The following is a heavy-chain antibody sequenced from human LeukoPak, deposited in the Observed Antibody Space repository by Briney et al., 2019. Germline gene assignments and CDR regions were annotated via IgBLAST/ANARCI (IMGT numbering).Heavy chain of an antibody. V-gene: IGHV4-59*01. J-gene: IGHJ6*03. CDR3: ARRAAAVGTYYMDV. Sequence: MPSKTLSLTCTVSGGSINSYYWNWIRQPPGKGLEWIGYIYYSGGTNYNPSLKSRVTIAVDTSKNQFSLKLSSVTAADTAVYYCARRAAAVGTYYMDVWGKGTTVTASS. D-gene: IGHD6-13*01. CDR1: GGSINSYY. CDR2: IYYSGGT.